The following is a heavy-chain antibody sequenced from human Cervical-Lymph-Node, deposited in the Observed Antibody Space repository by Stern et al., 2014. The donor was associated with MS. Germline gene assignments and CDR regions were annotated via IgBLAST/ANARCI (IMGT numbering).Heavy chain of an antibody. Sequence: QVQLVESGAEVTKPGSSVKVSCKASGGTFSKFPSSWVRQAPGQGLAGMGGISLVFGTPTYAQEFRGRVTITADVSTSTVYMELSSLRSDDTAVYYCALSSETSDRWYSLGYDLWGQGTLVTVSS. CDR2: ISLVFGTP. CDR3: ALSSETSDRWYSLGYDL. V-gene: IGHV1-69*01. CDR1: GGTFSKFP. J-gene: IGHJ5*02. D-gene: IGHD6-13*01.